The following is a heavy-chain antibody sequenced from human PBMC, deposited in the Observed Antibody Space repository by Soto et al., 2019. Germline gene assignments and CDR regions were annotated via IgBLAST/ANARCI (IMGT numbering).Heavy chain of an antibody. Sequence: PSETLSLTCTVSGGSISSGGYYWIWIRQHPGKGLEWIGYIYYSGSTYYNPSLKSRVTISVDTSKNQFSLKLSSVTAADTAVYYCARGLDSSSSSAFGMDVWGQGTTVTVSS. CDR2: IYYSGST. CDR1: GGSISSGGYY. CDR3: ARGLDSSSSSAFGMDV. J-gene: IGHJ6*02. D-gene: IGHD6-6*01. V-gene: IGHV4-31*03.